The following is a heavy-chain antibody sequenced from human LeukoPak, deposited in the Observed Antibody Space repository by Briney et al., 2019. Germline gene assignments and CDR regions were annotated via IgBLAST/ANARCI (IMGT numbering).Heavy chain of an antibody. CDR3: ARVPSGSYQADY. V-gene: IGHV4-31*03. CDR2: IYYSGST. Sequence: SETLSLTCTVAGGSISSGIYYWSWIRQHPGKGLEWIGYIYYSGSTWYNPSLKSRVTISVDTSENQFSLKVSSVTAADTAVYYCARVPSGSYQADYWGQGTLVTVSA. CDR1: GGSISSGIYY. D-gene: IGHD1-26*01. J-gene: IGHJ4*02.